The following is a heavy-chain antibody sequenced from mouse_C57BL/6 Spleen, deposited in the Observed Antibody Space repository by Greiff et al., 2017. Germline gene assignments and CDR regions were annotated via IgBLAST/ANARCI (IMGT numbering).Heavy chain of an antibody. J-gene: IGHJ1*03. V-gene: IGHV1-55*01. CDR3: ARFWDYDGLGYFDV. D-gene: IGHD2-4*01. Sequence: QVQLQQPGAELVKPGASVKMSCKASGYTFTSYWITWVKQRPGQGLEWIGDIYPGSGSTNYNEKFKSKATLTVDTSSSTAYMQLSSLTSEDSAVYYCARFWDYDGLGYFDVWGTGTTVTVSS. CDR1: GYTFTSYW. CDR2: IYPGSGST.